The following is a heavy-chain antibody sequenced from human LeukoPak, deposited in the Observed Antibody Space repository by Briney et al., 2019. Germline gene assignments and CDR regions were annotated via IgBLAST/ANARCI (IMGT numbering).Heavy chain of an antibody. CDR1: GYTFTGYY. CDR2: INPNSGGT. J-gene: IGHJ4*02. D-gene: IGHD1-1*01. CDR3: ARALGHPVNEFDY. Sequence: ASVKVSCKASGYTFTGYYMHWVRQAPGQGLEWMGWINPNSGGTNYAQKFQGRVTMTRDTSISTAYMELSRLRSDDTAVYYCARALGHPVNEFDYWGQGTLVTVSS. V-gene: IGHV1-2*02.